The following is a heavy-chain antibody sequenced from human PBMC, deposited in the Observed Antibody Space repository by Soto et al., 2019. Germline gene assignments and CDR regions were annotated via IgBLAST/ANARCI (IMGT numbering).Heavy chain of an antibody. Sequence: KLSATLSLTCSVSGGSISSSPYYWGWIRQPPGKGLEWLGTIYYSGTTSYNPSLKSRVIISVDTSNNQLFLKLRSVTAADTAVYYCARHRQYYDSSGYYYPSDYWGQGTLVTVSS. D-gene: IGHD3-22*01. V-gene: IGHV4-39*01. CDR3: ARHRQYYDSSGYYYPSDY. CDR2: IYYSGTT. CDR1: GGSISSSPYY. J-gene: IGHJ4*02.